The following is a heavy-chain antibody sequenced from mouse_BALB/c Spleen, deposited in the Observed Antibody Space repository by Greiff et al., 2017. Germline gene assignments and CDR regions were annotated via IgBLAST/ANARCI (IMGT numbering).Heavy chain of an antibody. V-gene: IGHV5-12-1*01. CDR2: ISSGGGST. D-gene: IGHD4-1*01. CDR3: ARQGELGRGNWFAY. J-gene: IGHJ3*01. Sequence: DVHLVESGGGLVKPGGSLKLSCAASGFAFSSYDMSWVRQTPEKRLEWVAYISSGGGSTYYPDTVKGRFTISRDNAKNTLYLQMSSLKSEDTAMYYCARQGELGRGNWFAYWGQGTLVTVSA. CDR1: GFAFSSYD.